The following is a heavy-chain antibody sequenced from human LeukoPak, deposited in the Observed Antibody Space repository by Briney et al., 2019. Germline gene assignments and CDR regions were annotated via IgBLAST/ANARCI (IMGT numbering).Heavy chain of an antibody. V-gene: IGHV3-21*01. CDR2: ISSSSSYI. D-gene: IGHD3-9*01. CDR3: AITYYDILTGYYPLDY. Sequence: GGSLRLSCAASGFTFSSYSMNWVRQAPGKGLEWVSCISSSSSYIYYADSVKGRFTISRDNAKNSLYLQMNSLRAEDTAVYYCAITYYDILTGYYPLDYWGQGTLVTVSS. CDR1: GFTFSSYS. J-gene: IGHJ4*02.